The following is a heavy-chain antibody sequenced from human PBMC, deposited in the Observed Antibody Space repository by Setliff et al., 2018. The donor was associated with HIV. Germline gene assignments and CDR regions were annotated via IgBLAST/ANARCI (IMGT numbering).Heavy chain of an antibody. D-gene: IGHD3-9*01. Sequence: SETLSLTCTFSGDSISSGNYYWSWIRQPAGKGLEWIGRIYSTGSTNYNPSLKSRVTIYSDTSKNLLSLKLTTVTAADAAVYYCTRDTGYILSGYRPHWYFDLWGRGTLVTVSS. CDR2: IYSTGST. CDR1: GDSISSGNYY. J-gene: IGHJ2*01. CDR3: TRDTGYILSGYRPHWYFDL. V-gene: IGHV4-61*02.